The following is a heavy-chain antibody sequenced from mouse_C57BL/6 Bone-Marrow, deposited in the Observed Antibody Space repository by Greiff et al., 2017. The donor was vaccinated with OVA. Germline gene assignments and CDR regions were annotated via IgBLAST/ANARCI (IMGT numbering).Heavy chain of an antibody. CDR2: IHPNSGST. V-gene: IGHV1-64*01. CDR1: GYTFTSYW. Sequence: VKLQQPGAELVKPGASVTLSCKASGYTFTSYWMHWVKQRPGTGLEWIGMIHPNSGSTNYTEKFKSKATLTVANSSSTAYMQLSSLTSYDSAVYYCARRGLDSSGYFPFADWGQGALVTVAA. J-gene: IGHJ3*01. D-gene: IGHD3-2*02. CDR3: ARRGLDSSGYFPFAD.